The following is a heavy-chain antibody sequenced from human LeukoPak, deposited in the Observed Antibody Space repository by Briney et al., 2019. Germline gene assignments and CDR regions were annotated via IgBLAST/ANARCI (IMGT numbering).Heavy chain of an antibody. CDR1: GFTFSSYW. V-gene: IGHV3-7*01. J-gene: IGHJ3*02. Sequence: GGSLRLSCAASGFTFSSYWMSWVRQAPGKGLEWVANMKQDGSQKNYVDSVKGRFTISRDNAKNSLFLQMNSLRAEDTVVYYCARVSVPGAVAGSRTFDIWGQGTMVTVSS. CDR3: ARVSVPGAVAGSRTFDI. D-gene: IGHD6-19*01. CDR2: MKQDGSQK.